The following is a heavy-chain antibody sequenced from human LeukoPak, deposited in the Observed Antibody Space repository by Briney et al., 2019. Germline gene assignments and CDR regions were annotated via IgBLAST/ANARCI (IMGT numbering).Heavy chain of an antibody. CDR3: VKDIQLST. CDR2: IIGNGRDI. D-gene: IGHD5-24*01. V-gene: IGHV3-23*01. J-gene: IGHJ3*01. Sequence: GGSLRLSCAASGFSFSIYAMNWVRQAPGKGLEWVSLIIGNGRDIRYADSVKGRFTISRDNFNHTLSLQMNSLRVEDTAIYYCVKDIQLSTWGLGTMVTVSS. CDR1: GFSFSIYA.